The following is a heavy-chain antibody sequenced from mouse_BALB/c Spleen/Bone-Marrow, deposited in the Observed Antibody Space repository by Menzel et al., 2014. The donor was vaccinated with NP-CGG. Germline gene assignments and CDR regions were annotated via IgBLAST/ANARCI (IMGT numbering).Heavy chain of an antibody. CDR1: GYTFTSYW. J-gene: IGHJ4*01. Sequence: LQQSGSELVRPGASVKLSCKASGYTFTSYWMHWVKQRHGQGLEWIGNIYPGSGSTNYDEKFKSKGTLTVDTSSSTAYMHLSSLTSEDSAVYYCTRDQVRRGYYCAMDYWGKGTSVTVSS. CDR2: IYPGSGST. CDR3: TRDQVRRGYYCAMDY. V-gene: IGHV1S22*01. D-gene: IGHD2-14*01.